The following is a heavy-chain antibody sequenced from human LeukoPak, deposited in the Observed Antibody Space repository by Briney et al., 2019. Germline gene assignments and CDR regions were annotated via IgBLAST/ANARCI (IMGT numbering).Heavy chain of an antibody. V-gene: IGHV4-59*12. CDR2: IYYSGST. D-gene: IGHD2-2*03. CDR3: ARDRGYCSSTSCHAGDDAFDI. Sequence: PSETLSLTCTVSGGSISSYYWSWIRQPPGKGLEWIGYIYYSGSTNYNPSLKSRVTISVDTSKNQFSLKLSSVTAADTAVYYCARDRGYCSSTSCHAGDDAFDIWGQGTMVTVSS. J-gene: IGHJ3*02. CDR1: GGSISSYY.